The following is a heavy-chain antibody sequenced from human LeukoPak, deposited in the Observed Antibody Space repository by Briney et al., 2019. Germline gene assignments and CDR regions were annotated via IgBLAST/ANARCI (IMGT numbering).Heavy chain of an antibody. CDR2: IYHSGST. CDR1: GGSISSGGYS. D-gene: IGHD3-3*01. CDR3: ARVSSGVAFDY. J-gene: IGHJ4*02. Sequence: SETLSLTCAVSGGSISSGGYSWSWIRQPPGKGLEWIGYIYHSGSTYYNPSLKSRVTISVDRSKNQFSLKLSSVTAADTAVYYCARVSSGVAFDYWGQGTLVTVSS. V-gene: IGHV4-30-2*01.